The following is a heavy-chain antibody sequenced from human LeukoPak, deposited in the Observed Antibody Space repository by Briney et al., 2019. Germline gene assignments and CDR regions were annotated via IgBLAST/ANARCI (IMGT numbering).Heavy chain of an antibody. V-gene: IGHV1-18*01. J-gene: IGHJ6*03. CDR3: ARVWSESNHDYYYYYMDV. D-gene: IGHD4-11*01. Sequence: ASVKVSCKASGYTFTSYGISWVRQAPGQGLEWMGWISAYNGNTNYAQKLQGRVTMATDTSTSTAYMELRSLRSDDTAVYYCARVWSESNHDYYYYYMDVWGKGTTVTVSS. CDR1: GYTFTSYG. CDR2: ISAYNGNT.